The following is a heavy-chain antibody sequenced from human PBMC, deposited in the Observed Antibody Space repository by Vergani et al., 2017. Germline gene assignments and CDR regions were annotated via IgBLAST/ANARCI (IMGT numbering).Heavy chain of an antibody. D-gene: IGHD6-13*01. J-gene: IGHJ4*02. Sequence: QVQLVQSGAEVKKPGASVKVSCKASGYTFTSYGISWVRQAPGQGLEWMGIINPSGGSTSYAQKFQGRVTMTRDTSTSTVYMELSSLRSEDTAVYYCARARGIAAPNDYWGQGTLVTVSS. V-gene: IGHV1-46*03. CDR1: GYTFTSYG. CDR2: INPSGGST. CDR3: ARARGIAAPNDY.